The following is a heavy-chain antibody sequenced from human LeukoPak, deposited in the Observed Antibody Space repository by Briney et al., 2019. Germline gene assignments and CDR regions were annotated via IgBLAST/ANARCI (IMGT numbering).Heavy chain of an antibody. J-gene: IGHJ4*02. CDR1: GFTFSSYG. CDR2: ISYDGSNK. CDR3: ARVRGWKYSDY. D-gene: IGHD1-1*01. V-gene: IGHV3-30*03. Sequence: GGSLRLSCAASGFTFSSYGMHWVRQAPGKGLDWVAVISYDGSNKYYADSVKGRFTISSDNSKNTLYLQMNSLRAEDTAVYYCARVRGWKYSDYWGQGTLVTVSS.